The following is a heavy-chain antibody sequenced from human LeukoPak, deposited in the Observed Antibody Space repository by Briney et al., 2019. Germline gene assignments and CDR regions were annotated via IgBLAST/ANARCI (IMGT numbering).Heavy chain of an antibody. V-gene: IGHV4-34*01. CDR2: INHSGST. CDR1: GGSFSVYY. CDR3: AREVAYYDSSGYIDY. Sequence: SETLSLTCAVYGGSFSVYYWRWIRQPPGKGLEWIGEINHSGSTNYNPSLKSRVTISVDTSKNQFSLKLSAVTAADTAVYYCAREVAYYDSSGYIDYWGQGTLVTVSS. D-gene: IGHD3-22*01. J-gene: IGHJ4*02.